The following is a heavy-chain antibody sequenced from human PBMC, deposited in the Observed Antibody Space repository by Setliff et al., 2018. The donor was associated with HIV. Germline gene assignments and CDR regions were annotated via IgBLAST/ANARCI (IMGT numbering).Heavy chain of an antibody. CDR1: GGSISSGSYY. V-gene: IGHV4-61*09. J-gene: IGHJ4*02. Sequence: PSETLSLTCTVSGGSISSGSYYWSWIRQPAGKGLEWIGHIYTSGSTNYNPSLKSRVTISVDTSKNQFSLKLSSVTAADTAVYYCARVEENRRLDYWGQGTLVTVS. CDR3: ARVEENRRLDY. CDR2: IYTSGST.